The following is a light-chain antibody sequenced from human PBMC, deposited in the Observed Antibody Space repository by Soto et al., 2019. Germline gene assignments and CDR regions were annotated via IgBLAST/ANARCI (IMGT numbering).Light chain of an antibody. CDR3: CSYAGSSTYV. Sequence: QSVLTQPASVSGSPGQSITISCTGTSSDVGSYNLVSWYQQHPGKAPKLMIYEVSKRPSGVSNRFSGSKSDNTASLTISGLQAEDEADYYCCSYAGSSTYVFGTGTKAPS. V-gene: IGLV2-23*02. J-gene: IGLJ1*01. CDR1: SSDVGSYNL. CDR2: EVS.